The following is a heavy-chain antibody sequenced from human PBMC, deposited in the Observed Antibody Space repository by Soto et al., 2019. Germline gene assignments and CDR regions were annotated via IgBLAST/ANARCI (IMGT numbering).Heavy chain of an antibody. CDR3: ARYYDSSGYYAFDI. V-gene: IGHV4-31*01. D-gene: IGHD3-22*01. Sequence: QVQLQESGPGLVKPSQTLSLTCTVSGGSISSGGYYWSWIRQHPGKGLEWIGYIYYSGSTYYNPSLKSLVTMSVDTAKNQFSLKLSSVTAADTAVYYCARYYDSSGYYAFDIWGQWTMVTVSS. CDR1: GGSISSGGYY. CDR2: IYYSGST. J-gene: IGHJ3*02.